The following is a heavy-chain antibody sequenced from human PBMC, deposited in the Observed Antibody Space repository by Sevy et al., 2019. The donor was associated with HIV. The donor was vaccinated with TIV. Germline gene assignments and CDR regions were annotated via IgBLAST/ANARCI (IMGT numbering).Heavy chain of an antibody. CDR1: GFTFSDYW. CDR3: ARGGGQTAMASIY. V-gene: IGHV3-74*01. D-gene: IGHD5-18*01. J-gene: IGHJ4*02. Sequence: GGSLRFSCAASGFTFSDYWMHWIRQAPGKGLVWLSHLNFDGSTTNYADSVKGRFTISRDNAKNTLYLQMNSLTAEDTAVYYCARGGGQTAMASIYRGQGALVTVSS. CDR2: LNFDGSTT.